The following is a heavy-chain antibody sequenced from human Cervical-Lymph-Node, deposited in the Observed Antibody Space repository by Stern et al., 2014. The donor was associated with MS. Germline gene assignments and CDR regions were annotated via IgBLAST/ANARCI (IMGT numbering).Heavy chain of an antibody. J-gene: IGHJ5*02. V-gene: IGHV1-3*04. D-gene: IGHD6-13*01. CDR1: GYTFTSYA. CDR3: GRGQQSFDP. Sequence: QVQLVQSGAEVKKPGASVKVSCKASGYTFTSYAIHWVRQAPGQRLEGMGRINTANGDTYYSEKFQGRVTFTRDTSANTAYMELFSLTSEDTTVYYCGRGQQSFDPWGQGTLVTVSA. CDR2: INTANGDT.